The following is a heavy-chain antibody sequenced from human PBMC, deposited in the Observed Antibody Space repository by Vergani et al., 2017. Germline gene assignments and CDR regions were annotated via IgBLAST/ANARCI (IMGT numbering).Heavy chain of an antibody. CDR1: GYTFTGYY. J-gene: IGHJ5*02. CDR2: INPNSGGT. CDR3: ARVTIVVVPADKPGVNWFDP. Sequence: QVQLVQSGAEVKKPGASVKVSCKASGYTFTGYYMHWVRQAPGQGLEWMGWINPNSGGTNYAQKLQGRVTMTTDTSTSTAYMELRSLRSDDTAVYYCARVTIVVVPADKPGVNWFDPWGQGTLVTVSS. D-gene: IGHD2-2*01. V-gene: IGHV1-2*02.